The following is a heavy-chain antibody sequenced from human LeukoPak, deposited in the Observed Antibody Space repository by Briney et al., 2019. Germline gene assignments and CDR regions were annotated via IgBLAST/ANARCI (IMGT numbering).Heavy chain of an antibody. CDR1: GGTFSSYA. CDR3: ARVAVGATHFGY. CDR2: IIPIFGTA. V-gene: IGHV1-69*13. Sequence: SVKVSCKASGGTFSSYAISWVRQAPGQGLEWMGGIIPIFGTANYAQKFQGRVTITADESTSTAYMELSSLRSEDTAVYYCARVAVGATHFGYWGQGTLVTVSS. J-gene: IGHJ4*02. D-gene: IGHD1-26*01.